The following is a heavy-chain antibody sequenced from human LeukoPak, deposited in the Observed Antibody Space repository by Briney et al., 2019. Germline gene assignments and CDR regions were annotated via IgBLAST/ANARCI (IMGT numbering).Heavy chain of an antibody. V-gene: IGHV3-30*02. D-gene: IGHD6-19*01. J-gene: IGHJ6*03. CDR2: IRYDGSNK. CDR1: GFTFSSYG. CDR3: AKEGAVAGTFYMDV. Sequence: PGGSLRLSCAASGFTFSSYGMHWVRQAPGKGLEWVAFIRYDGSNKYYADSVKGRFTISRDNSKNTLYLQMNSLRAEDTAVYYCAKEGAVAGTFYMDVWGKGTTVTISS.